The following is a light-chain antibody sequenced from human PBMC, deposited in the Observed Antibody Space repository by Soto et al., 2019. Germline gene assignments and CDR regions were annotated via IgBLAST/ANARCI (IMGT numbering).Light chain of an antibody. J-gene: IGKJ2*01. Sequence: DIVMTQSPDSLAVSLGERATINCKSSRSVLYNSNNQNYLAWYQQKPGQPPKLLIYWASTRESGVPDRFSGSGSGTDFTLTISSLQAEDVAVYYCQQYYTTPMYTFGQGTRLEIK. CDR1: RSVLYNSNNQNY. CDR2: WAS. V-gene: IGKV4-1*01. CDR3: QQYYTTPMYT.